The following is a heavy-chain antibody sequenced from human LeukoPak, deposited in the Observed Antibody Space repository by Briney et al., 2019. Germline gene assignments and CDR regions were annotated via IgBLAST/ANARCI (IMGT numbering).Heavy chain of an antibody. CDR3: ARGNYGFGTRGHWFDP. D-gene: IGHD3-10*01. CDR1: GYTFTGYY. CDR2: INPNSGGT. Sequence: ASVKVSCKASGYTFTGYYMHWVRQAPGQGLEWMGWINPNSGGTNYAQKFQGRVTMTRDTSISTAYMELSRLRSGDTAVYYCARGNYGFGTRGHWFDPWGQGTLVTVSS. J-gene: IGHJ5*02. V-gene: IGHV1-2*02.